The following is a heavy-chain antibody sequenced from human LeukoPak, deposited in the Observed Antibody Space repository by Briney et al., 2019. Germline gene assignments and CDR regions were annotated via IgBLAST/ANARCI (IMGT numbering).Heavy chain of an antibody. V-gene: IGHV3-21*01. D-gene: IGHD2-21*01. J-gene: IGHJ3*02. CDR3: ARDMVVRSFYQGDAFDI. CDR1: GFTFSSYS. Sequence: GGSLRLSCAASGFTFSSYSMNWVRQAPGKGLEWVSSISSSSSYIYYADSVKGRFTISRDNAKNSLYLQMNSLRAEDAAVYYCARDMVVRSFYQGDAFDIWGQGTMVTVSS. CDR2: ISSSSSYI.